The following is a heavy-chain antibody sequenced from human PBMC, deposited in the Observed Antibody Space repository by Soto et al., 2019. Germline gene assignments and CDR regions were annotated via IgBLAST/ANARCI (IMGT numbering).Heavy chain of an antibody. D-gene: IGHD1-26*01. CDR2: ISYDGSNK. Sequence: QVQLVESGGGVVQPGRSLRLSCAASGFTFSSYAMHWVRQAPGKGLEWVAVISYDGSNKYYADSVKGRFTISRDNSKNTQYLQMNSLRAEDTAVYYCARAGEWELPDWGQGTLVTVSS. CDR3: ARAGEWELPD. V-gene: IGHV3-30-3*01. CDR1: GFTFSSYA. J-gene: IGHJ4*02.